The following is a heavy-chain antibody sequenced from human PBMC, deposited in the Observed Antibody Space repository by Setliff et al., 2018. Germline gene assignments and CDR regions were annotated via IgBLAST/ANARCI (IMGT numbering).Heavy chain of an antibody. CDR1: GFTFSSFA. CDR2: INVGGTNT. V-gene: IGHV3-23*01. D-gene: IGHD3-22*01. CDR3: AKDELDDSDSSAYYDAFDI. J-gene: IGHJ3*02. Sequence: TGGSLRLSCAASGFTFSSFAMSWVRQAPGKRLEWVSIINVGGTNTYYRDSVKGRFTISGDTSKNALYLQMNSLRAEDTAVYYCAKDELDDSDSSAYYDAFDIWGQGTMVTVSS.